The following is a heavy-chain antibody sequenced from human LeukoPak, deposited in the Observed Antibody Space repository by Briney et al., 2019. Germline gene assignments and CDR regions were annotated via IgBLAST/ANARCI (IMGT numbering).Heavy chain of an antibody. CDR3: ARLVVPAAYYFDY. J-gene: IGHJ4*02. D-gene: IGHD2-2*01. CDR1: GASISIIGYS. CDR2: IYYSGST. V-gene: IGHV4-39*01. Sequence: PSETLSLTCTVSGASISIIGYSWGWIPHPPGKGLEGIGSIYYSGSTYYNPSLKSRVTISVDTSKNQFSLKLSSVTAADTAVYYCARLVVPAAYYFDYWGQGTLVTVSS.